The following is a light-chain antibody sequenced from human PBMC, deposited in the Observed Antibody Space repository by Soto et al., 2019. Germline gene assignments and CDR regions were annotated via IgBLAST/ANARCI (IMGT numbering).Light chain of an antibody. CDR1: NSDIGHYNF. V-gene: IGLV2-14*03. J-gene: IGLJ2*01. CDR3: SSYAASGIL. Sequence: QSALTQPASVSGSPGQSITISCTGTNSDIGHYNFVSWYQHHTGKAPKIIIHDVTYRPSGISHRFSASKSGDTASLTISGLQAEDEADYYCSSYAASGILFGGGTKLTVL. CDR2: DVT.